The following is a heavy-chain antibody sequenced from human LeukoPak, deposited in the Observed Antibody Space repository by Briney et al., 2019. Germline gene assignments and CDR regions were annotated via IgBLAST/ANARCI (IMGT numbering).Heavy chain of an antibody. Sequence: SETLSLTCAVYGGSFSGYYWSWIRQPPGKGLEWIGEINHSGSANYNPSLKSRVTISVDTSKNQFSLKLSSVTAADTAVYYCARGIAVAGLDYWGQGTLVTVSS. CDR3: ARGIAVAGLDY. D-gene: IGHD6-19*01. CDR2: INHSGSA. J-gene: IGHJ4*02. CDR1: GGSFSGYY. V-gene: IGHV4-34*01.